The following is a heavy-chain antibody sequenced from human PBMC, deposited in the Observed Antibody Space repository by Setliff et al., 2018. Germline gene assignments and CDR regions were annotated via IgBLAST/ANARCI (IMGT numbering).Heavy chain of an antibody. CDR3: ARISRLAIYYFDY. J-gene: IGHJ4*02. CDR2: INAGNGNI. CDR1: GYTFTSYA. V-gene: IGHV1-3*01. Sequence: ASVKVSCKASGYTFTSYAMHWVRQAPGQRLEWMGWINAGNGNIKYSQKFQGRVTITRDTSASTAYMELSSLRSEDTAVYYCARISRLAIYYFDYWGQGTLVTVSS. D-gene: IGHD3-9*01.